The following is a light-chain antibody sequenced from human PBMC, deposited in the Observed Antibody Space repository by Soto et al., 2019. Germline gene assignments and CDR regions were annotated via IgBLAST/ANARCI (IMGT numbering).Light chain of an antibody. CDR1: QGIRND. CDR3: QQYNSYWT. J-gene: IGKJ1*01. Sequence: IQMTQSPSSLSASVGDRVTITCRASQGIRNDLAWFQQKPGKAPKLLIYDASSLESGVPSRFSGSGSGTDFTLTISSLQPDYFATYYCQQYNSYWTFGQGTKVDIK. V-gene: IGKV1-13*02. CDR2: DAS.